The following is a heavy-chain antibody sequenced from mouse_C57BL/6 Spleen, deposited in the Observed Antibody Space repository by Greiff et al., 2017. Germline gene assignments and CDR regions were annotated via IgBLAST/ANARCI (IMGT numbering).Heavy chain of an antibody. CDR2: ISSGSSTI. CDR1: GFTFSDYG. D-gene: IGHD2-3*01. CDR3: ARYDGYWAEY. Sequence: EVKLVESGGGLVKPGGSLKLSCAASGFTFSDYGMHWVRQAPEKGLEWVAYISSGSSTIYYADTVKGRFTLSRDNAKNTLFLQITSLRSEDTAMYYCARYDGYWAEYWGQGTTLTVSS. J-gene: IGHJ2*01. V-gene: IGHV5-17*01.